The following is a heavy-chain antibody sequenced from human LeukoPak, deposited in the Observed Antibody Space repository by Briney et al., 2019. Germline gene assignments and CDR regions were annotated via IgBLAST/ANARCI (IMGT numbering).Heavy chain of an antibody. J-gene: IGHJ4*02. Sequence: GGSLRLSCAASGFTFSSYGMSWVRQAPGKGLEWVSAISGSGGSTYYADSVKGRFTISRDNSKNTLYLQMNSLRDEDTAVYYCARGAARTVEVATIISFEYWGRGTLVTVSS. CDR2: ISGSGGST. D-gene: IGHD5-24*01. CDR1: GFTFSSYG. CDR3: ARGAARTVEVATIISFEY. V-gene: IGHV3-23*01.